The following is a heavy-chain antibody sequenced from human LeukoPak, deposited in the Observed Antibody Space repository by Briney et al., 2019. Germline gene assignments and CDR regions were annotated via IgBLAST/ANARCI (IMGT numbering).Heavy chain of an antibody. CDR2: INPSGGST. CDR1: GYTFTSYF. CDR3: ARRYCSGDSCYSNWFDP. V-gene: IGHV1-46*01. Sequence: GASVKVSCKASGYTFTSYFMHWVRQAPGQGLEWMGIINPSGGSTNYAQKFQGRVTMTRDTSTSTVYMELSSLRSEDTAVYYCARRYCSGDSCYSNWFDPWGQGTLVTVSS. D-gene: IGHD2-15*01. J-gene: IGHJ5*02.